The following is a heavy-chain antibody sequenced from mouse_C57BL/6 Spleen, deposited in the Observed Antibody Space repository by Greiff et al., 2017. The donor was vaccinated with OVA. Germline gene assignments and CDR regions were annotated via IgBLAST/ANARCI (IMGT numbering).Heavy chain of an antibody. CDR3: ASGGSSYEDYCDY. CDR2: ISSGSSTI. Sequence: EVKVEESGGGLVKPGGSLKLSCAASGFTFSDYGMHWVRQAPEKGLEWVAYISSGSSTIYYADTVKGRFTISRDNAKNTLFLQMTSLRSEDTAMYYCASGGSSYEDYCDYWGQGTTLTVSS. J-gene: IGHJ2*01. V-gene: IGHV5-17*01. D-gene: IGHD1-1*01. CDR1: GFTFSDYG.